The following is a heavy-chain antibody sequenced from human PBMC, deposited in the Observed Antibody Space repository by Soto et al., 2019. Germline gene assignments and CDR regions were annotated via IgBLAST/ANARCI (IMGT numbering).Heavy chain of an antibody. V-gene: IGHV3-66*01. J-gene: IGHJ3*02. CDR3: ARSAAVIVGYAFET. D-gene: IGHD3-22*01. Sequence: EVQVMESGGDLVQPGGSLRLSCEAAGFTVSRNYMSWVRQAPGKGLECVSVVYTNGNTYFADSVKGRFTVSRDNSRNTLYLQMHSRRVEDTAVYFWARSAAVIVGYAFETWGPGTMVTVSS. CDR1: GFTVSRNY. CDR2: VYTNGNT.